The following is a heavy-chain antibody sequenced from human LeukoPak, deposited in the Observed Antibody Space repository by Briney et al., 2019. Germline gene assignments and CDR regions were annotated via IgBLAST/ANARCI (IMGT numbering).Heavy chain of an antibody. J-gene: IGHJ3*01. Sequence: SETLSLTCSVSGGSITGHFWSWLRQAPGKTLEWLGYVHDSVPTDYNPGLKPRLPTSLHTSRDQFILRLTAGTAADTAFYYCAREEGAAGESLDFWGEGTMVTVSS. CDR3: AREEGAAGESLDF. D-gene: IGHD2-8*02. V-gene: IGHV4-59*11. CDR2: VHDSVPT. CDR1: GGSITGHF.